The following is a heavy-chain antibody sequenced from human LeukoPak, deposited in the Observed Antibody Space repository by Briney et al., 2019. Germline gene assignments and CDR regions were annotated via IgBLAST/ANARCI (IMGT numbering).Heavy chain of an antibody. D-gene: IGHD4/OR15-4a*01. CDR3: ARDLGVTNYGWFDP. CDR1: GGSISSYY. CDR2: IYYSGST. J-gene: IGHJ5*02. V-gene: IGHV4-59*01. Sequence: SETLSLTCTVSGGSISSYYWSWIRQPPGKGLEWIGYIYYSGSTNYNPSLKSRVTISVDTSKNQFSLKLSSVTAADTAVYYCARDLGVTNYGWFDPWGQGTLVTVSS.